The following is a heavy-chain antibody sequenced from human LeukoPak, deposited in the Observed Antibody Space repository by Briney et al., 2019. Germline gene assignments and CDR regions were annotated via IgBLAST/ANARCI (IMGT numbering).Heavy chain of an antibody. J-gene: IGHJ4*02. Sequence: GGSLRLSCAASGFTFSSYGMHWVRQAPGKGLEWGAVIWYDGSNKYYAASVKGRFTISRDNSKNTLYLQMNSLRAEDAAVYYCARDLSGDSHPLEYWGQGTLVTVSS. CDR3: ARDLSGDSHPLEY. D-gene: IGHD3-10*01. CDR2: IWYDGSNK. V-gene: IGHV3-33*01. CDR1: GFTFSSYG.